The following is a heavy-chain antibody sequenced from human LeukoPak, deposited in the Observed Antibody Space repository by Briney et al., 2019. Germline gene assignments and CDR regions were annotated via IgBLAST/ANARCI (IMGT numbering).Heavy chain of an antibody. CDR3: ARARTRSWIQLWTLDY. J-gene: IGHJ4*02. Sequence: SGGSLRLSCAASGFTFSSYEMNWVRQAPGKGLAWVSYISSSGSTIYYADSVKGRFTISRDNAKNSLYLQMNSLRAEDTAVYYWARARTRSWIQLWTLDYWGQGTLVTVSS. V-gene: IGHV3-48*03. CDR2: ISSSGSTI. D-gene: IGHD5-18*01. CDR1: GFTFSSYE.